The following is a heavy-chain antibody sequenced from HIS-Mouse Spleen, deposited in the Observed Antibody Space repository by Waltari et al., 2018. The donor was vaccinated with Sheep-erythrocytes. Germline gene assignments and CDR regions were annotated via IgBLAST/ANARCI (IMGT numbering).Heavy chain of an antibody. V-gene: IGHV3-21*01. D-gene: IGHD1-26*01. CDR2: ISSSSSYI. J-gene: IGHJ4*02. Sequence: EVQLVESGGGLVKPGGSLRLSCAASGVTFSSYSMNWVRQAPGKGLEWASSISSSSSYISYADAVKGRFTSSRDNAKNSLYLQMNSLRAEDTAVYYCARVASGATVDYWGQGTLVTVSS. CDR3: ARVASGATVDY. CDR1: GVTFSSYS.